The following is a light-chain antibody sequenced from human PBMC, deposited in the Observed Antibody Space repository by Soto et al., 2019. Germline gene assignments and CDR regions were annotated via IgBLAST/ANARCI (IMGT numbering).Light chain of an antibody. V-gene: IGKV3-20*01. J-gene: IGKJ1*01. CDR2: GAS. CDR3: QQYGSSPPT. Sequence: VKTQSPATLSVSPGERDTLSCRASQSVSSSYLAWYQQKPGQAPRLLIYGASSRATGIPDRFSGSGSGTDFTLTMSRLEPEDFAVYYCQQYGSSPPTFGQGTKVDIK. CDR1: QSVSSSY.